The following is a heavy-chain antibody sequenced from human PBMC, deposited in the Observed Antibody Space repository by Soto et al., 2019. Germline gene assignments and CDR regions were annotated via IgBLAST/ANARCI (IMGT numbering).Heavy chain of an antibody. V-gene: IGHV3-23*01. CDR3: TRALGD. Sequence: EVQLLESGGGLVQPGGSLRLSCAASGFTFSIYTMSWVRQAPGKGLEWGSDISGSGGSTYYADSVKGRFTISRDNSKNTLYLQMNSLSADNPGVYYFTRALGDWGQASLVNASS. CDR2: ISGSGGST. J-gene: IGHJ4*02. CDR1: GFTFSIYT. D-gene: IGHD3-16*01.